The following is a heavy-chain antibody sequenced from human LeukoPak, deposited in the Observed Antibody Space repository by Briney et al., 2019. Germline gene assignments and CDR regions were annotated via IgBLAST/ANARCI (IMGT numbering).Heavy chain of an antibody. V-gene: IGHV4-38-2*02. CDR2: IYHSGST. CDR3: ARLYVGPQGPQFDY. CDR1: GYSISSGYY. D-gene: IGHD1-26*01. J-gene: IGHJ4*02. Sequence: SETLSLTCTVSGYSISSGYYWGWIRQPPGEGLEWIGSIYHSGSTYYNPSLKSRVTISVDTSKNQFSLKLSSVTAADTAVYYCARLYVGPQGPQFDYWGQGTLVTVSS.